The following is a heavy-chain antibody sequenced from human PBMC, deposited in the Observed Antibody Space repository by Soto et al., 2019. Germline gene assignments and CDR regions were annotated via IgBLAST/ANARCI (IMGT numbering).Heavy chain of an antibody. Sequence: LRLSCVASGITFESRAMSWVRQAPGEGLEWVSTITDSGGDAKYADSVRGRFAISRDNSKKTLYLQMSSLTAEDSAIYYCARGSTDSYPGSRIFDFWGRGTLVTVSS. CDR3: ARGSTDSYPGSRIFDF. D-gene: IGHD3-10*01. CDR2: ITDSGGDA. V-gene: IGHV3-23*01. J-gene: IGHJ4*02. CDR1: GITFESRA.